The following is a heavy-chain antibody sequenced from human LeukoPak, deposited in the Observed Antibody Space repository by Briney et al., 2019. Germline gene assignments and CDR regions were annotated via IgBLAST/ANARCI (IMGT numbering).Heavy chain of an antibody. Sequence: ASVKVSCKASGYTFTGYYMHWVRQAPGQGLEWMGWINPNSGGTNYAQKFQGRVTMTRDTSISTAYMELSRLRSDDTAVYYCARGYVWGSSTPFDYWGQGTLVTVSS. CDR2: INPNSGGT. D-gene: IGHD3-16*01. CDR3: ARGYVWGSSTPFDY. J-gene: IGHJ4*02. CDR1: GYTFTGYY. V-gene: IGHV1-2*02.